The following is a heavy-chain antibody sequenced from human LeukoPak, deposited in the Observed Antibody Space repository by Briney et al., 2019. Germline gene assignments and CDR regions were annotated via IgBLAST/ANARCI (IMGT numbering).Heavy chain of an antibody. CDR2: ISSSSSYI. D-gene: IGHD6-19*01. V-gene: IGHV3-21*01. CDR1: GFTFSSYS. Sequence: GGSLRLSCAASGFTFSSYSMNWVRQAPGKGLKWVSSISSSSSYIYYADSVKGRFTISGDNAKNSLYLQMNSLRAEDTAVYYCARDSGENIAVAGTIDYWGQGTLVTVSS. CDR3: ARDSGENIAVAGTIDY. J-gene: IGHJ4*02.